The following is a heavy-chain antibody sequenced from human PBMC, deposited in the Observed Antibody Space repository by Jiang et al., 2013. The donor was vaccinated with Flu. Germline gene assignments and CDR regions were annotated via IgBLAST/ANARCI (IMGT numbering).Heavy chain of an antibody. D-gene: IGHD4-17*01. V-gene: IGHV5-10-1*01. CDR3: ARGGPGPSMVTIPY. CDR1: GYRFTDYW. CDR2: IDPSDSYT. J-gene: IGHJ4*02. Sequence: AEVKKPGESLKISCKGSGYRFTDYWIGWVRQMPGKGLEWMGRIDPSDSYTNYSPSLQGHVTISVDKSISTAYLQWSSLKASDTAMYYCARGGPGPSMVTIPYWGQGTLVTVSS.